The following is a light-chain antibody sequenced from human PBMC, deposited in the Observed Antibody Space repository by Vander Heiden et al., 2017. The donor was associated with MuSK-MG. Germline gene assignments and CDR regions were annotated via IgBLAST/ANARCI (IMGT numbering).Light chain of an antibody. V-gene: IGKV1-39*01. J-gene: IGKJ1*01. CDR2: AAS. CDR1: HNINRY. Sequence: DIQMTQSPSSLSAFVGDRVTITCRASHNINRYVNWYQQKPGKAPKILIYAASSLQSGVPSRFSGSGSGTDFTLTISRLQPEDFAIYYCQQRDSIPWAFGQGTKVDIK. CDR3: QQRDSIPWA.